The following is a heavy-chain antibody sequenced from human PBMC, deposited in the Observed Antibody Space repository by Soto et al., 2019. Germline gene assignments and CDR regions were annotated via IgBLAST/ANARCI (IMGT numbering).Heavy chain of an antibody. CDR2: IIPILGIA. J-gene: IGHJ4*02. Sequence: QVQLVQSGAEVKKPGSSVKVSCKASGGTFSSYTISWVRQAPGQGLEWMGRIIPILGIANYAQKFQGRVTITADKTTSTGLKGLGRLRTEGTGGEFCAIGEGAGIGDHWGQGTLVTVSS. CDR1: GGTFSSYT. V-gene: IGHV1-69*02. D-gene: IGHD6-19*01. CDR3: AIGEGAGIGDH.